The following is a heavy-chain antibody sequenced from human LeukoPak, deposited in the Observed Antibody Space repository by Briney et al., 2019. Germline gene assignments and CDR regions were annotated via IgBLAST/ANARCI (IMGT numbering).Heavy chain of an antibody. J-gene: IGHJ5*02. V-gene: IGHV4-34*01. Sequence: MPSETLSLTCAVYGGSLSGYFWTWIRQSPEKGLEWIGEINRERSTNYNPSLKSRLTISLDTSNNQFSLKLSSVTAADTAVYYCARGELGPRMNRWGQGSLVTVSS. CDR3: ARGELGPRMNR. D-gene: IGHD7-27*01. CDR2: INRERST. CDR1: GGSLSGYF.